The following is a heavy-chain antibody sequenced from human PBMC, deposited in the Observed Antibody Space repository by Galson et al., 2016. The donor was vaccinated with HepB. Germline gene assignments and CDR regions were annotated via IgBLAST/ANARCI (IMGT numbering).Heavy chain of an antibody. CDR2: IDYSGST. J-gene: IGHJ4*02. Sequence: TLSLTCSVSGASIFSGLYFWRWIRQHPGKGLEWIGHIDYSGSTYYNSSLNSRVTISLDTSKNQFSLKLSSVTAADTAVYYCARVPMVRGPHRGFGDSWGQGTMVSVSS. V-gene: IGHV4-31*03. D-gene: IGHD3-10*01. CDR3: ARVPMVRGPHRGFGDS. CDR1: GASIFSGLYF.